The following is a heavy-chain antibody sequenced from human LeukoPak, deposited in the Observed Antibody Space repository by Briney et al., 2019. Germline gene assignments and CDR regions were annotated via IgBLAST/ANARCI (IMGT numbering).Heavy chain of an antibody. CDR3: AKGRSGSHV. CDR2: ISYDGSNK. J-gene: IGHJ3*01. Sequence: PGRSLRLSCAASGFTFSSYGMHWVRQAPGKGLEWVAVISYDGSNKYYADSVKGRFTISRDNSKNTLYLQMNSLRAEDTAVYYCAKGRSGSHVWGQGTMVSVSS. CDR1: GFTFSSYG. D-gene: IGHD1-26*01. V-gene: IGHV3-30*18.